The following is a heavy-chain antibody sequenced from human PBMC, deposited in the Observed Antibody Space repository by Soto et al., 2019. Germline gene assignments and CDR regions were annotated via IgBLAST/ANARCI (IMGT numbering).Heavy chain of an antibody. V-gene: IGHV3-23*01. CDR1: GFTFSSYA. J-gene: IGHJ4*02. Sequence: PGGSLRLSCAASGFTFSSYAVSWVRQAPGKGLEWVSSVTGSGGGTYYPDSVKGRFTISRDNPKNTVYLQMNSLRDEDTAVYYCAKGRNYDFYFDYWGQGTLVTVSS. D-gene: IGHD3-3*01. CDR3: AKGRNYDFYFDY. CDR2: VTGSGGGT.